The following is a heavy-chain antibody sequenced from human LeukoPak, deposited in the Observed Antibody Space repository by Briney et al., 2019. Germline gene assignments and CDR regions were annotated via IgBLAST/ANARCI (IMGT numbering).Heavy chain of an antibody. CDR2: ISSDGGRS. CDR1: GLTFSAFY. D-gene: IGHD2-8*02. Sequence: GGSLRLSCSCSGLTFSAFYMHWVPQAPGKGLEYVSGISSDGGRSFYADSVKGRFTISRDNSKNTLYLQMSSLRAESTAIDSCVKITYVTGGGYWGQGTRLTVSS. V-gene: IGHV3-64D*09. J-gene: IGHJ4*02. CDR3: VKITYVTGGGY.